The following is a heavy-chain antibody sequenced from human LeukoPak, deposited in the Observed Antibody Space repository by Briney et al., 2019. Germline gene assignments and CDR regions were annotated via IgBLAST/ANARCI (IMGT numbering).Heavy chain of an antibody. J-gene: IGHJ4*02. CDR2: IYYSGST. CDR3: ARVGDSSGYSDY. CDR1: GGSISNYY. Sequence: PSETLSLTCTVSGGSISNYYWSWIRQPPGKGLEWIGYIYYSGSTNYNPSLRSRVTISVDRSKNQFSLKLSSVTAADTAVYYCARVGDSSGYSDYWGQGTLVTVSS. V-gene: IGHV4-59*12. D-gene: IGHD3-22*01.